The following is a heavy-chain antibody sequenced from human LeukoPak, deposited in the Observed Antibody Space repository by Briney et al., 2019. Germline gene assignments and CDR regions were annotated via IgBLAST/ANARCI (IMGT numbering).Heavy chain of an antibody. D-gene: IGHD3-10*01. J-gene: IGHJ1*01. CDR2: ISYDGSNK. Sequence: PGGSLRLSCAASGFTFSSYGMHWLRQAPGKGLEWVSVISYDGSNKDYADSVKGRFTISRDNSRNTLSLQMNSLRPEDTAVYYCAKDLLYYGPGTYYNAAEYFHFWGQGTQVTVSS. CDR3: AKDLLYYGPGTYYNAAEYFHF. V-gene: IGHV3-30*18. CDR1: GFTFSSYG.